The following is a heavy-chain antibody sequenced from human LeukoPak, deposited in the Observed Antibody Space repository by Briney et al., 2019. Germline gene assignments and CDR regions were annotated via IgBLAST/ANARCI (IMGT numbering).Heavy chain of an antibody. CDR2: IRFDGSDK. CDR3: AKDTYSNYYHDAFDI. CDR1: GFTFSSHG. Sequence: GGSLRLSCAASGFTFSSHGMHWVRQAPGKGLEWVTFIRFDGSDKYYIDSVKGRFTISRDNAKNSLYLQMNSLRAEDMALYYCAKDTYSNYYHDAFDIWGQGTMVTVSS. V-gene: IGHV3-30*02. J-gene: IGHJ3*02. D-gene: IGHD4-11*01.